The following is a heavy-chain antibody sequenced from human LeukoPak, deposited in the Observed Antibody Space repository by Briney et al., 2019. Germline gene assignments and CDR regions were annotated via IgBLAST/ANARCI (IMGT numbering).Heavy chain of an antibody. CDR2: IYHSGST. CDR1: GGSISSSNW. J-gene: IGHJ6*02. D-gene: IGHD3-10*01. Sequence: PSGTLSLTCAVSGGSISSSNWWSWVRQPPGKGLEWIGEIYHSGSTNYNPSLKSRVTISVDKSKNQFSLKLSSVTAADTAVYYCARRGPYGSGRIYYYGMDVWGQGTTVTVSS. CDR3: ARRGPYGSGRIYYYGMDV. V-gene: IGHV4-4*02.